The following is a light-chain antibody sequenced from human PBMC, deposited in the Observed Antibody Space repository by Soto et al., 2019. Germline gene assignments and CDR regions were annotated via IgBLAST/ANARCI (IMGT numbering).Light chain of an antibody. V-gene: IGKV1-39*01. CDR3: QQSYSTPPS. CDR2: AAS. CDR1: QSIRTY. Sequence: DIQMTQSPSSLSASVGDRVTITCRASQSIRTYLSWHQQKPGKAPKVLIYAASSLQSGVPSRFSGTGSGTDFTLTISSLQPEDIATYYCQQSYSTPPSFGQGTKLEIK. J-gene: IGKJ2*01.